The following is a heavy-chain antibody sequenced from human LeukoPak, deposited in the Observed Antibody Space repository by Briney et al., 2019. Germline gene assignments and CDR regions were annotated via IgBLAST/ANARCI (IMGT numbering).Heavy chain of an antibody. V-gene: IGHV3-30*02. CDR1: GFTFSSYG. CDR2: IGYDGSNK. CDR3: ARDGDLGATITGAFDI. J-gene: IGHJ3*02. D-gene: IGHD5-24*01. Sequence: GGSLRLSCAASGFTFSSYGMHWVRQAPGKGLEWVAFIGYDGSNKYYADSVKGRFTISRDNSKNTLYLQMNSLRAEDTAVYYCARDGDLGATITGAFDIWGQGTMVTVSS.